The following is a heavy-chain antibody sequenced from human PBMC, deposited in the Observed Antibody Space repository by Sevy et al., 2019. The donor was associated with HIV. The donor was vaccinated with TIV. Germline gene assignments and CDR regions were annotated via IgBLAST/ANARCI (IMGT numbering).Heavy chain of an antibody. D-gene: IGHD2-21*02. CDR3: AAGTVVTPYWFDP. CDR2: ISSSSYI. J-gene: IGHJ5*02. CDR1: GFTFSSYS. V-gene: IGHV3-21*01. Sequence: GRSLRLSCAASGFTFSSYSMNWVRQAPGKGLEWVSSISSSSYIYYADSVKGRFTISRDNAKNSLYLQMNSLRAEDTAVYYCAAGTVVTPYWFDPWGQGTLVTVSS.